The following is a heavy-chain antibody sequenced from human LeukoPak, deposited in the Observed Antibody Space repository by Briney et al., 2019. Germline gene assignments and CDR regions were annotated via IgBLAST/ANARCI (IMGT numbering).Heavy chain of an antibody. V-gene: IGHV3-23*01. J-gene: IGHJ6*02. CDR3: AKDSAVVPAAPYGMDV. D-gene: IGHD2-2*01. CDR1: GFIFSSYA. CDR2: ISGSSGGT. Sequence: GGSLRLSCTASGFIFSSYAMNWVRQAPGKGLEWVSTISGSSGGTYYPDSVKGRFTISRDNPKNTLYLQMNSLRADDTAVYYCAKDSAVVPAAPYGMDVWGQGTTVTVSS.